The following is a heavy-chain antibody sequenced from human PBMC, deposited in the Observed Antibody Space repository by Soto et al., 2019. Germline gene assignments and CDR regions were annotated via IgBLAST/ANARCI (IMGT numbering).Heavy chain of an antibody. D-gene: IGHD1-26*01. CDR2: IIPVLDLS. CDR3: AKKLGPSAFDL. V-gene: IGHV1-69*02. CDR1: GGTFTDYT. J-gene: IGHJ2*01. Sequence: QVQLVQSGAEVKKPGSSVKVSCKASGGTFTDYTITWVRQAPGQGLEWMGRIIPVLDLSNYAQKFQGRVTITADKSTTTPYMKLSGLTSDDTAVYYCAKKLGPSAFDLWGRGTLVTVSS.